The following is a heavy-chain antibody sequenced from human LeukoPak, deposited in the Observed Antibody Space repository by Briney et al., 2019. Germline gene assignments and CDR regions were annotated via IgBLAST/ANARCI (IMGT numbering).Heavy chain of an antibody. J-gene: IGHJ4*02. D-gene: IGHD4-11*01. CDR2: INPNSGGT. Sequence: GASVKVSCKASGYTSTGYYMHRVRQAPGQGLEWMGWINPNSGGTNYAQKFQGRVTMTRDTSISTAYMELSRLRSDDTAVYYCARGDYRPIRLLNYWGQGTLVTVSS. CDR1: GYTSTGYY. V-gene: IGHV1-2*02. CDR3: ARGDYRPIRLLNY.